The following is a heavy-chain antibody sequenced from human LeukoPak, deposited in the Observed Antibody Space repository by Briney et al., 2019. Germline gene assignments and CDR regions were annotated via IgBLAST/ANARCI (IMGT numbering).Heavy chain of an antibody. D-gene: IGHD3-10*01. Sequence: GGSLRLSCAASGFTVSSNYMSWVRQAPGKGLEWVSVIYSGGSTYYADSVKGRFTISRDNSKNTLYLQMNSLRVEDTAVYYCAKVAKYYCGSETYYFFDYWGQGTLVTASS. CDR1: GFTVSSNY. V-gene: IGHV3-66*01. CDR3: AKVAKYYCGSETYYFFDY. J-gene: IGHJ4*02. CDR2: IYSGGST.